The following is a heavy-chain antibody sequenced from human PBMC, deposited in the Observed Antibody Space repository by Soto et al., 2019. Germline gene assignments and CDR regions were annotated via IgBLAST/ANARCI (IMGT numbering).Heavy chain of an antibody. D-gene: IGHD6-19*01. Sequence: QLQLQESGPGLVKPSETLSLTCSVSGGSISSSSYYWGWIRQPPGKGLEWIGSIYYSGSIYNNPSPQRRVTNSVKTSKIKIIMKMSTVTVEEKDMYSCAKQRSGWYNRFDPWGQGTLVTVSS. CDR1: GGSISSSSYY. CDR3: AKQRSGWYNRFDP. CDR2: IYYSGSI. J-gene: IGHJ5*02. V-gene: IGHV4-39*01.